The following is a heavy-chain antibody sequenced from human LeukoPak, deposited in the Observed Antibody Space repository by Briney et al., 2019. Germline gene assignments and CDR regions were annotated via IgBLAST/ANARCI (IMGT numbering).Heavy chain of an antibody. V-gene: IGHV1-46*01. CDR2: INPSGGST. CDR1: GYTFTSYY. D-gene: IGHD3-22*01. J-gene: IGHJ5*02. CDR3: ARDGVERYYYDSSGYPNWFDP. Sequence: ASVKVSFKASGYTFTSYYMHWVRQAPGQGLEWTGIINPSGGSTSYAQKFQGRVTMTRDTSTSTVYMELSSLRSEDTAVYYCARDGVERYYYDSSGYPNWFDPWGQGTLVTVSS.